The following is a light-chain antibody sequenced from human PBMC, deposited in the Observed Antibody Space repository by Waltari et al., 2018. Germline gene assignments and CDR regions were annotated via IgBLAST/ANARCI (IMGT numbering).Light chain of an antibody. CDR3: QQYENLPYT. V-gene: IGKV1-33*01. CDR2: DAS. Sequence: DIQMNQSPSSLSASVGDRVTITCQASQDIINYLNWYQQTPGKAPKLLIYDASNLATGVPSRFSGGGSGTDFSFTISSLHPEDVGTYYCQQYENLPYTFGQGTKLEIK. J-gene: IGKJ2*01. CDR1: QDIINY.